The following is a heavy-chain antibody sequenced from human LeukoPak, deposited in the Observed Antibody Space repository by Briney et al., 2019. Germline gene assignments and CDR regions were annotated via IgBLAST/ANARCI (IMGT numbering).Heavy chain of an antibody. CDR3: ARAPPFTKHFDY. Sequence: GGSLRLSCAASGFTFSSYVMHWVRQAPGKGLEWVAVIWYDGSNKYYADSVKGRFTTSRDNSKNTLYLQMNSLRAEDTSVYYCARAPPFTKHFDYWGQGTLVTVSS. CDR2: IWYDGSNK. CDR1: GFTFSSYV. J-gene: IGHJ4*02. D-gene: IGHD2-8*01. V-gene: IGHV3-33*01.